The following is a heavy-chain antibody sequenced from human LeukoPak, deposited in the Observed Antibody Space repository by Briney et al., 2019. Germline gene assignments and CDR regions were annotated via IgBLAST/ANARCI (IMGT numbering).Heavy chain of an antibody. Sequence: ASVKVSCKASGYTFTGYYMHWVRQAPGQGLEWMGWINPNSGGTNYAQKFQGRVTMTRDMSTSTVYMELSSLRSEDTAVYYCAREIGGRYCSGGSCYSFNYWGQGTLDTVSS. CDR1: GYTFTGYY. D-gene: IGHD2-15*01. J-gene: IGHJ4*02. V-gene: IGHV1-2*02. CDR2: INPNSGGT. CDR3: AREIGGRYCSGGSCYSFNY.